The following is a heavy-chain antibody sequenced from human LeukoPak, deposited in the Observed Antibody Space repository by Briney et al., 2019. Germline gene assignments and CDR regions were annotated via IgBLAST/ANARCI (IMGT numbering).Heavy chain of an antibody. CDR2: IIPILGIA. J-gene: IGHJ4*02. D-gene: IGHD3-22*01. CDR3: ARDSPYDSSDPFDY. Sequence: ASVKVSCKASGGTFSSYTISWVRQAPGQGLEWMGRIIPILGIANYAQKFQGRVTITADKSTSTAYMELSSLRSEDTAVYYCARDSPYDSSDPFDYWGQGTLVTVSP. V-gene: IGHV1-69*04. CDR1: GGTFSSYT.